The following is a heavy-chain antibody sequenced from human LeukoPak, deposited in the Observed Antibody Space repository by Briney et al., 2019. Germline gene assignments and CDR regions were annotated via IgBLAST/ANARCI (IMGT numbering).Heavy chain of an antibody. J-gene: IGHJ5*02. CDR3: ARSAEQWLSHNWFDP. V-gene: IGHV3-7*01. Sequence: GGSLRLSCAASGFTFSSYGMSWVRQAPGKGLEWVANIKQDGSEKYYVDSVKGRFTISRDNAKNSLYLQMNSLRAEDTAVYYCARSAEQWLSHNWFDPWGQGTLATVSS. CDR1: GFTFSSYG. D-gene: IGHD6-19*01. CDR2: IKQDGSEK.